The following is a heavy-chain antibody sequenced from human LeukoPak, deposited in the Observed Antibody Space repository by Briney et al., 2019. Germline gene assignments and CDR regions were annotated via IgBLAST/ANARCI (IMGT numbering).Heavy chain of an antibody. V-gene: IGHV1-18*01. J-gene: IGHJ4*02. CDR2: ISAYNGNT. CDR3: ARVGLDYGDYMIEYYFDY. D-gene: IGHD4-17*01. CDR1: GYTFTSYG. Sequence: ASVKVSCKASGYTFTSYGISWVRQAPGQGLEWMGWISAYNGNTNYAQKLQGRVTTTTDTSTSTAYMELRSLRSDDTAVYYCARVGLDYGDYMIEYYFDYWGQGTLVTVSS.